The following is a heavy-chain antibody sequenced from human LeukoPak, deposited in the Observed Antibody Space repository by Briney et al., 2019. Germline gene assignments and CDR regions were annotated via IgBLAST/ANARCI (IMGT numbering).Heavy chain of an antibody. J-gene: IGHJ4*02. CDR3: AKGGKWDVTPFDY. V-gene: IGHV3-23*01. D-gene: IGHD1-26*01. Sequence: GGSLRLSCAASGFTFTSYSMNWVRQAPGKGPEWVSTISGGGGSTYYADSVKGRFTISRDNSKNTLYLQVNSLRAEDTAVYYCAKGGKWDVTPFDYWGQGTLVTVSS. CDR2: ISGGGGST. CDR1: GFTFTSYS.